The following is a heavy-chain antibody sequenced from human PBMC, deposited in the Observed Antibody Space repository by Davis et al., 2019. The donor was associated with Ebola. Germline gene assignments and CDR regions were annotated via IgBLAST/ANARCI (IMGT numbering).Heavy chain of an antibody. CDR2: IYHSGST. Sequence: SETLSLTCAVSGGSISSSNWWSWVRQPPGKGLEWIGEIYHSGSTNYNPSLKSRVTISVDTSKNQFSLKLSSVTAADTAVYYCAREMTTVTTRFRPPGWFDPWGQGTLVTVSS. J-gene: IGHJ5*02. D-gene: IGHD4-17*01. V-gene: IGHV4-4*02. CDR1: GGSISSSNW. CDR3: AREMTTVTTRFRPPGWFDP.